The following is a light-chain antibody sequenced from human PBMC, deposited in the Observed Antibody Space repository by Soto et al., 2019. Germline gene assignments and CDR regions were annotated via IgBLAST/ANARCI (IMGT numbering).Light chain of an antibody. V-gene: IGKV3-20*01. CDR2: GAS. CDR1: QSVDSTF. CDR3: QQYRSSVT. Sequence: EIVLTQSPGSLSLSPGQRATLSCRASQSVDSTFFAWYQKKPGQAPRLLIYGASKRDTGVPDRFSGSGSGTDVTLTISRLEREDLSVYYCQQYRSSVTFGQGTKVEI. J-gene: IGKJ1*01.